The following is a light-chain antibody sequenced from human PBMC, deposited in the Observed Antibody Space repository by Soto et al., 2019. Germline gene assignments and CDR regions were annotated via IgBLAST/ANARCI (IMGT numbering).Light chain of an antibody. J-gene: IGLJ1*01. Sequence: QSALAQPPSASGSPGQSVTISCTGTSSDVGGYDYVSWYQQHPGKAPKLMIYEVTIRPSGVSDRFSGSKSGDTASLTVSGLQAEDEADYYCSSYTGGNPSYVFGTGIKVTXL. CDR2: EVT. V-gene: IGLV2-8*01. CDR1: SSDVGGYDY. CDR3: SSYTGGNPSYV.